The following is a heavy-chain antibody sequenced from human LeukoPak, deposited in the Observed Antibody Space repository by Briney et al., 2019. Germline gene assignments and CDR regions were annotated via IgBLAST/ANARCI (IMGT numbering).Heavy chain of an antibody. CDR1: GFTFSSYA. J-gene: IGHJ4*02. Sequence: GGSLRLSCTPSGFTFSSYAMSWVRQAPGKGLEWVSTISGSGGSTYYADSVKGRFTISRDNSKNTLYLQMNSLRAEDTAVYYCAKDFGSSNFDYWGQGTLVTVSS. CDR3: AKDFGSSNFDY. V-gene: IGHV3-23*01. CDR2: ISGSGGST. D-gene: IGHD1-26*01.